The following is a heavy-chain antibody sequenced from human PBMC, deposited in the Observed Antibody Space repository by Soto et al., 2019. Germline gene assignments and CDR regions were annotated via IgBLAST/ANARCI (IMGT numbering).Heavy chain of an antibody. D-gene: IGHD2-2*01. J-gene: IGHJ5*02. Sequence: QVQLQESGPGLVKPSQTLSLTCAVSGGSISSGGYYWSWIRQHPGEGLEGIGYLDHGGTTYYNPSIKSRVTISIDTSKNQFSLKLTSVTAADTAVYYCARVRANHLLVWCDAWGPGTLVTVSS. CDR2: LDHGGTT. V-gene: IGHV4-31*11. CDR3: ARVRANHLLVWCDA. CDR1: GGSISSGGYY.